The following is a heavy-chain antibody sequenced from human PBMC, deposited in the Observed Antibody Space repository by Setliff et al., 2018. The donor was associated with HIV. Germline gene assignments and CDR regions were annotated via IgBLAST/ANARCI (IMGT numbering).Heavy chain of an antibody. Sequence: PGGSLRLSXAXSGLSFSKDTMXXXXQAPGKGLEWVSSISASLSYIRYVDSVKGRFTISRXNAKNSLYLHMNGLRADDTAVYYCARGDTNVYYYVYPDFWGQGTQVTVSS. J-gene: IGHJ4*02. CDR1: GLSFSKDT. D-gene: IGHD3-22*01. CDR3: ARGDTNVYYYVYPDF. CDR2: ISASLSYI. V-gene: IGHV3-21*01.